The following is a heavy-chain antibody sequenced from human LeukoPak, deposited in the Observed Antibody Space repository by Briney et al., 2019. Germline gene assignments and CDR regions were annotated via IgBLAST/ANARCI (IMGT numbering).Heavy chain of an antibody. J-gene: IGHJ3*02. D-gene: IGHD6-13*01. Sequence: PSETLSLTCTVSGGSISSYYWSWIRQPSGKGLEWIGYIYYSGSTNYNPSLKSRVTISVDTSKNQFSLKLSSVTAADTAVYYCARWYSSSWYFSAFDIWGQGTMVTVSS. V-gene: IGHV4-59*08. CDR1: GGSISSYY. CDR3: ARWYSSSWYFSAFDI. CDR2: IYYSGST.